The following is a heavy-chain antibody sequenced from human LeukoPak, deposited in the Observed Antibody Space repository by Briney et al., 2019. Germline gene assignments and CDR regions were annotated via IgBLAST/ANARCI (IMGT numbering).Heavy chain of an antibody. Sequence: GASVKVSCKASGYTFTDYYMHWVRQAPGQGLEWMGWINPNSGGTKYAQKFQGRVTMTRDTSISTAHMELSRLRSDDTAVYYCARDLIIYCSGGSCYSGDYYDSSGYYYNAFDIWGQGTMVTVSS. CDR2: INPNSGGT. CDR1: GYTFTDYY. CDR3: ARDLIIYCSGGSCYSGDYYDSSGYYYNAFDI. V-gene: IGHV1-2*02. J-gene: IGHJ3*02. D-gene: IGHD3-22*01.